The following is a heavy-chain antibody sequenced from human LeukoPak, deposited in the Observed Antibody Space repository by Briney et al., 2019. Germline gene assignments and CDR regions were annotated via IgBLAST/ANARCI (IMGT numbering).Heavy chain of an antibody. Sequence: SETLSLTCAVYGGSFSGYYWSWIRQSPGKGLEWIGEINPSGSTSYNPSLQSRVTISVDASKNHFSLKLTSVTAADTAVYYCARGDTGYRSGWYPVYWGQGTLVTVSS. CDR3: ARGDTGYRSGWYPVY. J-gene: IGHJ4*02. CDR1: GGSFSGYY. CDR2: INPSGST. D-gene: IGHD6-19*01. V-gene: IGHV4-34*01.